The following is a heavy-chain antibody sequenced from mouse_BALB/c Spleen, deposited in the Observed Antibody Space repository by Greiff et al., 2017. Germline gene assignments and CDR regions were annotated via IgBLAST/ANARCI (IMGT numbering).Heavy chain of an antibody. CDR3: ARLPAGGAMDY. CDR2: IDPSDSET. Sequence: VQLKESGPQLVRPGASVKISCKASGYSFTSYWMHWVKQRPGQGLEWIGMIDPSDSETRLNQKFKDKATLTVDKSSSTAYMQLSSPTSEDSAVYYCARLPAGGAMDYWGQGTSVTVSS. CDR1: GYSFTSYW. V-gene: IGHV1S126*01. J-gene: IGHJ4*01.